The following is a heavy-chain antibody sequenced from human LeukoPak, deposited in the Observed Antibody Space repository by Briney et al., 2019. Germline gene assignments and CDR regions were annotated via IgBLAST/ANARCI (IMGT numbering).Heavy chain of an antibody. D-gene: IGHD5-18*01. V-gene: IGHV3-30*04. CDR3: ARDLGETQLWSSSFDY. CDR2: ISYDGSNK. J-gene: IGHJ4*02. CDR1: GFTFSSYA. Sequence: GGSLRLSCAASGFTFSSYAMHWVRQAPGKGLEWVAVISYDGSNKYYADSVKGRFTISRDNSKNTLYLQMNSLGAEDTAVYYCARDLGETQLWSSSFDYWGQGTLVTVSS.